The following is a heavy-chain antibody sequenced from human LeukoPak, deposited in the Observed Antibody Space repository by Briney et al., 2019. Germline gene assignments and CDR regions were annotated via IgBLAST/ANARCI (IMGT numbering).Heavy chain of an antibody. CDR3: ARDEWELRAFDF. D-gene: IGHD1-26*01. J-gene: IGHJ3*01. CDR2: IDPHSGDT. Sequence: ASVKVSCKTSGYTFTGYYMHWVRQAPGQGLEWMGWIDPHSGDTYYAQKFQGRVTMTRDTSISTAYMELSRLRSDDTAVFYCARDEWELRAFDFWGQGIPVTVSS. V-gene: IGHV1-2*02. CDR1: GYTFTGYY.